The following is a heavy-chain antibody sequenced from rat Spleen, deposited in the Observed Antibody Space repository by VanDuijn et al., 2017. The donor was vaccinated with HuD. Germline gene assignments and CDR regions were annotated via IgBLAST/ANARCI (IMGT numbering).Heavy chain of an antibody. J-gene: IGHJ3*01. Sequence: EVQLVESDGGLVQPGRSLKLSCAASGFTFSDYNMAWVRQAPKKGREWVASISSGGGGTYYPDSVKGRFVISKDNAKNTGYLQMTNLKSEDTAMYYCTGSNPNWFAYWGQGTLVTVSS. CDR1: GFTFSDYN. CDR2: ISSGGGGT. CDR3: TGSNPNWFAY. V-gene: IGHV5-7*01. D-gene: IGHD3-4*01.